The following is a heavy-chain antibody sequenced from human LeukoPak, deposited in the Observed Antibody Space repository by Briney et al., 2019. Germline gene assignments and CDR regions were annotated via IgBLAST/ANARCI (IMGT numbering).Heavy chain of an antibody. D-gene: IGHD6-19*01. V-gene: IGHV3-23*01. CDR1: GFTFSSYA. CDR3: AKASSGWSSQDY. CDR2: ISGSGGST. Sequence: QSGGSLRLSCTASGFTFSSYAMSWVRQAPGKGLEWVSAISGSGGSTYYADSVKGRFTISRGNSKNTLYLQMNSLRAEDTAVYYCAKASSGWSSQDYWGQGTLVTVSS. J-gene: IGHJ4*02.